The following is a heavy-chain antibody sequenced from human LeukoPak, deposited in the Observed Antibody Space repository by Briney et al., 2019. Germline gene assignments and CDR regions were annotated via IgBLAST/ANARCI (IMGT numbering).Heavy chain of an antibody. CDR3: ARESRSSGEDY. J-gene: IGHJ4*02. CDR1: GYSFVNYG. Sequence: ASVNVSCKASGYSFVNYGISWVRQAPGQGLEWMGWITTYSDDSRYAHKFQGRVTMTTDASTRTAYLELRSLTFDDTAVYYCARESRSSGEDYWGQGTLVTVSS. V-gene: IGHV1-18*01. D-gene: IGHD6-19*01. CDR2: ITTYSDDS.